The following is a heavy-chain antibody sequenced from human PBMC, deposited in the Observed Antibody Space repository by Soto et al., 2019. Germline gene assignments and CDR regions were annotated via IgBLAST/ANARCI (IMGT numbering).Heavy chain of an antibody. D-gene: IGHD3-16*01. CDR1: GGSISSSSYY. V-gene: IGHV4-39*01. J-gene: IGHJ5*02. CDR3: ARHGGLYDYVWGSYKWNWFDP. CDR2: IYYSGST. Sequence: PSETLSLTCTVSGGSISSSSYYWGWIRQPPGKGLEWIGSIYYSGSTYYNPSLKSRVTISVDTSKNQFSLKLSSVTAADTAVYYCARHGGLYDYVWGSYKWNWFDPWAQGTLVTVSS.